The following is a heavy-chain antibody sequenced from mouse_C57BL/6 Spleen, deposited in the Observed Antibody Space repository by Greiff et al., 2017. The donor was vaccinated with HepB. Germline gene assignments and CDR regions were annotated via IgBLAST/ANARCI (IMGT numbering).Heavy chain of an antibody. Sequence: DVQLVESGGGLVKPGGSLKLSCAASGFTFSDYGMHWVRQAPEKGLEWVAYISSGSSTIYYADTVKGRFTISRDNAKNTLFLQMTSLRSEDTAMYYCARPIDYGSSYGFAYWGQGTLVTVSA. J-gene: IGHJ3*01. CDR2: ISSGSSTI. D-gene: IGHD1-1*01. V-gene: IGHV5-17*01. CDR1: GFTFSDYG. CDR3: ARPIDYGSSYGFAY.